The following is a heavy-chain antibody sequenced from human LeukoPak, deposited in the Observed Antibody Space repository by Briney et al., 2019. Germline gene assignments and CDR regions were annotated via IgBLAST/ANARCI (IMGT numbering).Heavy chain of an antibody. CDR2: IDPNSGGT. CDR1: GYTFTAHY. Sequence: ASVKVSCRASGYTFTAHYIHWVRQAPGQGLEWMGWIDPNSGGTNYAQRFPGSVTMTGDTSINTAFMEVRRLRSDDTAIYYCARGRGTTMVRGVITNYFDLWGRGSLVTVSS. V-gene: IGHV1-2*02. D-gene: IGHD3-10*01. CDR3: ARGRGTTMVRGVITNYFDL. J-gene: IGHJ2*01.